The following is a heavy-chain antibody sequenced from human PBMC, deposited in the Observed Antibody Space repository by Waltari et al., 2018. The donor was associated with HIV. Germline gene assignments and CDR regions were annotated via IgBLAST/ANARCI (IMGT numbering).Heavy chain of an antibody. CDR1: GFTNSSTS. D-gene: IGHD3-22*01. J-gene: IGHJ6*02. CDR3: ARDPRALIIVTTFSYVVDV. CDR2: ISYDGNNI. V-gene: IGHV3-30*07. Sequence: QAQLVECGGGAIQPGRSLVLACSGSGFTNSSTSMHSVSQAPGKGLEWVAVISYDGNNIECADSVKGRFTISRDNSKNTLYLQMNSLRAEDTALYYCARDPRALIIVTTFSYVVDVWGQGTAVTVSS.